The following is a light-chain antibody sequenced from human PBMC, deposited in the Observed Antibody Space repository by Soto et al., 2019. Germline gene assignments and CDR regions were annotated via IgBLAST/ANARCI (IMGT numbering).Light chain of an antibody. V-gene: IGKV3-15*01. CDR2: GTS. CDR1: QSVSSS. CDR3: QQYNNWWT. Sequence: EIVMTQSPATLSVSPGERATLSCRASQSVSSSLAWYQQKPGQAPRILIYGTSTRATGIPARFSGSGSGTEFTLTINSLQSEDFAVYYCQQYNNWWTFGQGTKVDI. J-gene: IGKJ1*01.